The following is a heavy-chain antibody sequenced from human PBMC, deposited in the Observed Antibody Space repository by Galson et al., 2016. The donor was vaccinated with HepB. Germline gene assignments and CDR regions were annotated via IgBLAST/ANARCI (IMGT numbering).Heavy chain of an antibody. Sequence: SETLSLTCGVYGGSFSGYYWSWIRQSPGKGLEWIGEINHYGAINYNPSFKSRATISVDTSNNQFSLRLSSGTAADTAVYYCARSPSPTPYGGNSPGYFDPWGQGILVTVSS. D-gene: IGHD4-23*01. CDR3: ARSPSPTPYGGNSPGYFDP. CDR2: INHYGAI. V-gene: IGHV4-34*01. J-gene: IGHJ5*01. CDR1: GGSFSGYY.